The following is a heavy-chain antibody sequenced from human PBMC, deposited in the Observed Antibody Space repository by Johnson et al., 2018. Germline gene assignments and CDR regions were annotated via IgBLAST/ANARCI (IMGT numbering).Heavy chain of an antibody. CDR2: IIPIFGKA. CDR1: GGSFSSYA. J-gene: IGHJ6*02. Sequence: QVQLVQSGAEVKKPGSSVKVSCKASGGSFSSYAISWVRQAPGQGLEWMGGIIPIFGKANYAQNFQGRVTITADESTSTAYMELSSLGSEDTAGYYCARGPDIIGTSSIHYYGMDVWGQGTTVTVSS. CDR3: ARGPDIIGTSSIHYYGMDV. D-gene: IGHD1-7*01. V-gene: IGHV1-69*01.